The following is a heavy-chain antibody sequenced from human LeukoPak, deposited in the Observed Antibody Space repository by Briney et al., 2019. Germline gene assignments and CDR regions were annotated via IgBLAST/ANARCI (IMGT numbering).Heavy chain of an antibody. Sequence: PSETLSLTCTVSGGSISSGGYYWSWIRQHPGKGLEWIGYIYYSGSTYYNPSLKSRVTISVDTSKNQFSLKLSSVTAADTAVYYCARQAYCSGTTCSPFHYWGQGTLVTVSS. CDR1: GGSISSGGYY. V-gene: IGHV4-31*03. D-gene: IGHD2-2*01. CDR3: ARQAYCSGTTCSPFHY. CDR2: IYYSGST. J-gene: IGHJ4*02.